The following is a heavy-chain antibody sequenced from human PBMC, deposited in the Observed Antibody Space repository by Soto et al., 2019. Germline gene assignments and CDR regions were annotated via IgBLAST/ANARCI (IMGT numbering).Heavy chain of an antibody. CDR3: ARDRIAVAAHGYNWFDP. CDR2: IIPIFGTA. D-gene: IGHD6-19*01. J-gene: IGHJ5*02. V-gene: IGHV1-69*13. Sequence: ASVKVSCKASGGTFSSYAISWVRQAPGQGLEWMGGIIPIFGTANYAQKFQGRVTITADESTSTAYMELSSLRSEDTAVYYCARDRIAVAAHGYNWFDPWGQGTLVTVSS. CDR1: GGTFSSYA.